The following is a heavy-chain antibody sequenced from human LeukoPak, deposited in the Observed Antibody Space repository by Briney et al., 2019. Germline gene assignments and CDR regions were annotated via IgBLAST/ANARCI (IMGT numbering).Heavy chain of an antibody. V-gene: IGHV3-30*04. CDR3: ARDHGCSGGACYFFDY. D-gene: IGHD2-15*01. J-gene: IGHJ4*02. Sequence: GGSLRLSCAASGFTFTSYVIHWVRQAPGKGLEWVAVIFFDGTKRYYADSVKGRFTISRDNSRNTVSLEMNSLRPEDTAIYYCARDHGCSGGACYFFDYWSQGALVTVSS. CDR2: IFFDGTKR. CDR1: GFTFTSYV.